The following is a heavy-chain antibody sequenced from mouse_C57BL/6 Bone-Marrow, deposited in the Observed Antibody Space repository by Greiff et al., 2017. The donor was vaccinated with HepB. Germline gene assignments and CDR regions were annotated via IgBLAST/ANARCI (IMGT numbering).Heavy chain of an antibody. D-gene: IGHD2-4*01. CDR3: SRVDDYDGDWYFDV. CDR2: ILPGSGST. V-gene: IGHV1-9*01. J-gene: IGHJ1*03. Sequence: VQLQQSGAELMKPGASVKLSCKATGYTFTGYWIEWVKQRPGHGLEWIGEILPGSGSTNYNEKFKGKATFTADTSSNTAYMKRRSLTTEDSAIYYGSRVDDYDGDWYFDVWGTGTTVTVSS. CDR1: GYTFTGYW.